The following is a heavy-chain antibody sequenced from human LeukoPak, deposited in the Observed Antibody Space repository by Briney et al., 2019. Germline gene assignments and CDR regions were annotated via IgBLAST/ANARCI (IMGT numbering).Heavy chain of an antibody. D-gene: IGHD5-12*01. CDR2: INPNSGGT. CDR3: ARDPVQYSGYNY. V-gene: IGHV1-2*02. CDR1: GYTFTGYY. Sequence: ASVKVSCKASGYTFTGYYMHWVRQAPGQGLAWMGWINPNSGGTNYAQKFQGRVTMTRDTSISTAYMELSRLRSDDTAVYYCARDPVQYSGYNYWGQGTLVTVSS. J-gene: IGHJ4*02.